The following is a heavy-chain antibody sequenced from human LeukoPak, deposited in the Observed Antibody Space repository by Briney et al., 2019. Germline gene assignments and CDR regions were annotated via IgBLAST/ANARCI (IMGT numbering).Heavy chain of an antibody. CDR1: GGSISSGDYY. Sequence: PSETLSLTCTVSGGSISSGDYYWSCIRQPPGKGLEWIGYIYYSGSTYYNPSLKSRVTISVDTSKNQFSLKLSSVTAADTAVYCCARAGGSGPLGIFVDYWGQGTLVTVSS. CDR2: IYYSGST. V-gene: IGHV4-30-4*01. D-gene: IGHD3-10*01. J-gene: IGHJ4*02. CDR3: ARAGGSGPLGIFVDY.